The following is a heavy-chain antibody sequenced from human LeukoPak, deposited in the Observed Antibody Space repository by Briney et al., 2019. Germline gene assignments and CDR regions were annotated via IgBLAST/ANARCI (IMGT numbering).Heavy chain of an antibody. J-gene: IGHJ3*02. CDR2: VRDNGEN. Sequence: PSETLSLTCTVSGGSINAYYWSWIRQPPGKGLEWIAYVRDNGENNYNPSLKSRVAISVDTANNQISRRLNFVTAADTAIYYCARQPANTAAFDIWGLGTMVTVSS. D-gene: IGHD5-18*01. V-gene: IGHV4-59*08. CDR1: GGSINAYY. CDR3: ARQPANTAAFDI.